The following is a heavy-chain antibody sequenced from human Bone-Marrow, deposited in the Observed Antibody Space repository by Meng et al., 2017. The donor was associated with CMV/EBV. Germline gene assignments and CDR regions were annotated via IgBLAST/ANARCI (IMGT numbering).Heavy chain of an antibody. J-gene: IGHJ6*02. D-gene: IGHD3-3*01. V-gene: IGHV4-59*01. CDR3: ARQCPSRFLEWLLVDDGMDV. Sequence: SETLSLTCTVSGGSISSYYWSWIRQPPGKGLEWMGYIYYSGSTNYNPSLKSRVTISVDTSKNQFSLKLSSVTAADTAVYYCARQCPSRFLEWLLVDDGMDVWGQGTTVTVSS. CDR2: IYYSGST. CDR1: GGSISSYY.